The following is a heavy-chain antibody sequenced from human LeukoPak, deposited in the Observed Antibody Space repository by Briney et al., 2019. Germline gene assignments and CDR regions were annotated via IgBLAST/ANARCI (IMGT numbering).Heavy chain of an antibody. J-gene: IGHJ4*02. CDR1: GFTFSSYA. V-gene: IGHV3-23*01. CDR3: AKDSELHGSGWYLDY. CDR2: ISASGVST. Sequence: PGGSLRLSCAASGFTFSSYAMSWVRQAPGKGLEWVSTISASGVSTYYADSVKGRFTISRDNSKNTLYLQMNSLRAEDTAVYYCAKDSELHGSGWYLDYWGQGTLVTVSS. D-gene: IGHD6-19*01.